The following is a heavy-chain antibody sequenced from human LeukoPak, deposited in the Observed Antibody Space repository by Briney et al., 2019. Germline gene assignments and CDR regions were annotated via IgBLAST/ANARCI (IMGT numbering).Heavy chain of an antibody. V-gene: IGHV1-69*02. CDR1: GGTFSSYT. CDR3: ATSAGVGVVAAYFDY. Sequence: ASVKVSCKASGGTFSSYTISWVRQAPGQGLEWMGRIIPILGIANYAQKFQGRVTITADKSTSTAYMELSSLRSEDTAVYYCATSAGVGVVAAYFDYWGQGTLVTVSS. CDR2: IIPILGIA. D-gene: IGHD2-15*01. J-gene: IGHJ4*02.